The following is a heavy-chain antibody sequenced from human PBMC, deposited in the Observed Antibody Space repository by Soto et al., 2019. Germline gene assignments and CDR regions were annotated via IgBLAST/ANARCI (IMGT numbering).Heavy chain of an antibody. D-gene: IGHD2-15*01. CDR2: ITGSGGST. Sequence: GGSLRLSCAASAFTFSGYAMSWVRQTPGKGLQWVSTITGSGGSTYYADSVKGRFTISRDNSKNTLFLQLNSLGAEDSAVYHCAKAGGSSYYYYMDVWGKGTTVTVSS. CDR3: AKAGGSSYYYYMDV. V-gene: IGHV3-23*01. J-gene: IGHJ6*03. CDR1: AFTFSGYA.